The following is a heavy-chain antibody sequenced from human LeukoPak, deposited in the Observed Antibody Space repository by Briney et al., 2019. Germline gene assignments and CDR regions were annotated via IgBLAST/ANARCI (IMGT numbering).Heavy chain of an antibody. Sequence: ASVKVSCKASGYTFSSYAINWVRQAPGQGLEWMGWINTNTGNPVYAQGFTGRFVFSLDASVSTAYLQISSLKAEDTAVYYCARDITGGDPSHYNYRVDAFDIWGQGTMVTVSS. CDR2: INTNTGNP. J-gene: IGHJ3*02. CDR3: ARDITGGDPSHYNYRVDAFDI. V-gene: IGHV7-4-1*02. D-gene: IGHD1-20*01. CDR1: GYTFSSYA.